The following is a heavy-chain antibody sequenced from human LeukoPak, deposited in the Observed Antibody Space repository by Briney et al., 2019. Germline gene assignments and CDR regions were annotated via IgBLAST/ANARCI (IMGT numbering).Heavy chain of an antibody. CDR3: ARSLYGSGSYDKGDGYFDY. CDR1: GFTFSSHW. CDR2: IKQDGNEK. D-gene: IGHD3-10*01. J-gene: IGHJ4*02. V-gene: IGHV3-7*01. Sequence: GGSLRLSCAASGFTFSSHWMTWVRQALGKGLEWVATIKQDGNEKQYVDSVKGRFTISRDNAKNSLYLQMNSLRAEDTAVYYCARSLYGSGSYDKGDGYFDYWGQGTLVTASS.